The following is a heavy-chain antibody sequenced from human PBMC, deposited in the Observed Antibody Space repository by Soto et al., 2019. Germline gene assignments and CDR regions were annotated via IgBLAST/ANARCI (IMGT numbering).Heavy chain of an antibody. CDR2: ISSNGGST. Sequence: PGGSLRLSCSASGFTFSSYAMHWVRQAPGKGLEYVSAISSNGGSTYYADSVKGRFTISRDNSKNTLYLQMSSLRAEDTAVYYGVKGHVPWELKSRRQNWFDPWGQGT. CDR1: GFTFSSYA. V-gene: IGHV3-64D*06. D-gene: IGHD1-26*01. J-gene: IGHJ5*02. CDR3: VKGHVPWELKSRRQNWFDP.